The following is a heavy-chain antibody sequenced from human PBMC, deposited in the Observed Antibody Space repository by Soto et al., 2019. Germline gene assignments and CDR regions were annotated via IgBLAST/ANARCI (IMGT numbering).Heavy chain of an antibody. CDR1: GFSFSSNW. J-gene: IGHJ4*02. V-gene: IGHV3-7*01. CDR2: INQDGSEK. CDR3: FNVAFGY. Sequence: VHLVEYGGGLVQPGGSLRLSCTASGFSFSSNWMSWVRQAPGKGPEWVANINQDGSEKYCADSVKGRFTISRDNAKNSLYLQMASLRVEDTALYYCFNVAFGYWGRGTLVIVSS.